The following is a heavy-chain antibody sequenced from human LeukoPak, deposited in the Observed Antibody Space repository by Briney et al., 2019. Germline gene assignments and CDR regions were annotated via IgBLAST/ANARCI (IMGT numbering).Heavy chain of an antibody. D-gene: IGHD4-11*01. CDR1: GGSISSSSYY. J-gene: IGHJ6*03. CDR2: IYYSGNT. CDR3: ARAPKGMTTVRYYYYYYMDV. V-gene: IGHV4-39*07. Sequence: SETLSLTCTVSGGSISSSSYYWGWIRQPPGKGLEWIGSIYYSGNTYSNPSLKSRVTISVDTSKNQFSLKLSSVTAADTAVYFCARAPKGMTTVRYYYYYYMDVWGKGTTVTVSS.